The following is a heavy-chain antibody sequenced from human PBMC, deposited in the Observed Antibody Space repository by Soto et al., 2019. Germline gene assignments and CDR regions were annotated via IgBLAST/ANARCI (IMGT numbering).Heavy chain of an antibody. CDR3: AHRPGYCSSTSCYTPNWFDP. Sequence: SGPTLVNPTQTLTLTCTFSWFSLSTSGVGVGWIRQPPGKALEWLALIYWDDDKRYSPSLKSRLTITKDTSKNQVVLTMTNMDPVDTATYYCAHRPGYCSSTSCYTPNWFDPWGQGTLVTVSS. D-gene: IGHD2-2*02. CDR1: WFSLSTSGVG. V-gene: IGHV2-5*02. J-gene: IGHJ5*02. CDR2: IYWDDDK.